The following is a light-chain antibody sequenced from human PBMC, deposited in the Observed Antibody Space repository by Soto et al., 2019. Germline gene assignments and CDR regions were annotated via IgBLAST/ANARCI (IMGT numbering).Light chain of an antibody. V-gene: IGLV2-14*01. CDR2: DVN. CDR3: SSYTSSSTSV. J-gene: IGLJ1*01. Sequence: QSALTQPASVSGSPGQSIAISCTGTSSDVGYYNYVSWYQQHPGKAPKVMIYDVNNRPSGVSDRFSGSKSGNTASLTISGLHAEDEAAYYCSSYTSSSTSVFGTGTQVTVL. CDR1: SSDVGYYNY.